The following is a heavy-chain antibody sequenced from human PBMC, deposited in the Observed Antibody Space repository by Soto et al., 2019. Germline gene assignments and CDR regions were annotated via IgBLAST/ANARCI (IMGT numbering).Heavy chain of an antibody. Sequence: GESLKTPCKGSGYSFTSYWIGWVRQMPGKGLEWMEIIYPGDSDTRYSPSFQGQVTISADKSISTAYLQWSSLKASDTAMYYCARCGREWGYDDDGPDVWGQGTTVTVSS. CDR3: ARCGREWGYDDDGPDV. V-gene: IGHV5-51*01. CDR1: GYSFTSYW. CDR2: IYPGDSDT. J-gene: IGHJ6*02. D-gene: IGHD1-26*01.